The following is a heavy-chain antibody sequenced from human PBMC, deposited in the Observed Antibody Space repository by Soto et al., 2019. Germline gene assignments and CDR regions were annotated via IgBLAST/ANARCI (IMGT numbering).Heavy chain of an antibody. Sequence: LSFTVSHDSLSSSSYYWGWLRQPPGKGLEWIGYIYYSGSTYYNPSLKSRVTISVDTSKNKSPLKMTSVNAADTALYYCVRLFLGATGGDALDTCGQATM. V-gene: IGHV4-31*03. J-gene: IGHJ3*02. CDR2: IYYSGST. D-gene: IGHD1-26*01. CDR1: HDSLSSSSYY. CDR3: VRLFLGATGGDALDT.